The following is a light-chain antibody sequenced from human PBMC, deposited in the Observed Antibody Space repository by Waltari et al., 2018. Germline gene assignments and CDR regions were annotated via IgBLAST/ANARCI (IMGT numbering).Light chain of an antibody. Sequence: NFMLTQPHSVSESPGKTVTISCSGSSGSIASNYVQWYQQRPGSAPNTVIYEDHQRPSGVPDRFSGSIDSSSNSASLTISGLKTEDEADHYCQSYDGTNWVFGGGTKLTVL. V-gene: IGLV6-57*02. CDR1: SGSIASNY. CDR2: EDH. CDR3: QSYDGTNWV. J-gene: IGLJ3*02.